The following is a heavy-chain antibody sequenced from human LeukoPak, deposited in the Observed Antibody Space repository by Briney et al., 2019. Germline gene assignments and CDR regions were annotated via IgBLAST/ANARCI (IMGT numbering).Heavy chain of an antibody. CDR3: AREAKKYMDV. V-gene: IGHV4-39*02. CDR2: IYYSGST. CDR1: GGSISSSSYY. Sequence: SETLSLTCTVSGGSISSSSYYWGWIRQPPGKGLEWIGSIYYSGSTYYNPSLKSRVTISVDTSKNQFSLKLSSVTAADTAVYYCAREAKKYMDVWGKGTTVTVSS. J-gene: IGHJ6*03.